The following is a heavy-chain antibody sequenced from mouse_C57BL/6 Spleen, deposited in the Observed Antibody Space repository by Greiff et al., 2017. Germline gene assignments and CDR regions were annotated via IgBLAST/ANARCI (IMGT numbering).Heavy chain of an antibody. V-gene: IGHV1-85*01. J-gene: IGHJ4*01. CDR1: GYTFTSYD. CDR2: IYPRDGST. Sequence: VNVVESGPELVKPGASVKLSCKASGYTFTSYDINWVKQRPGQGLEWIGWIYPRDGSTKYNEKFKGKAKLTVDTSSSTAYMELHSLTSEDSAVYFCARHPYDYGSSSLSMDYWGQGTSVTVSS. CDR3: ARHPYDYGSSSLSMDY. D-gene: IGHD1-1*01.